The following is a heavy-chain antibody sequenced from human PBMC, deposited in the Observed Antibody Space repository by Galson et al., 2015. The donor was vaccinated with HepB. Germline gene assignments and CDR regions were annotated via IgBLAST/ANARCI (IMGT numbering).Heavy chain of an antibody. CDR2: ISSSSSTI. D-gene: IGHD3-10*01. V-gene: IGHV3-48*02. Sequence: GLEWVSYISSSSSTIYYADSVKGRFTISRDNAKNSLYLQMNSLRDEDTAVYYCARALSYGVRGVISYYYYGMDVWGQGTTVTVSS. CDR3: ARALSYGVRGVISYYYYGMDV. J-gene: IGHJ6*02.